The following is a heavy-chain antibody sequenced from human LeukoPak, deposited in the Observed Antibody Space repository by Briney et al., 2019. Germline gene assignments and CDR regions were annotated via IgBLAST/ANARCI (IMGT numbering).Heavy chain of an antibody. V-gene: IGHV4-61*01. J-gene: IGHJ6*02. CDR2: IYYSGST. CDR1: GGSVSSGSYY. D-gene: IGHD6-13*01. Sequence: SETLSLTCTVSGGSVSSGSYYWSWIRQPPGKGLEWIGYIYYSGSTKYNPSLKSRVTISVDTTKNQFSLKLSSVTAADTAVYYCARDSLITAAGLVGMDVWGQGTTVTVSS. CDR3: ARDSLITAAGLVGMDV.